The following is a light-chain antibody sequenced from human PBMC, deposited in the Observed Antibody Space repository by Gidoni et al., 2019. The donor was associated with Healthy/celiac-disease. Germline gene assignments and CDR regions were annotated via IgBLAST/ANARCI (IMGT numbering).Light chain of an antibody. V-gene: IGKV1-39*01. CDR3: QQSYSTPWT. Sequence: DIQMPQSPSSLSASVGDRVTIHCRASQSISSYLNWYQQKPGKAPKLLIYAASSLQSGVPSRFSGSGSGTDFTLTISSLQPEYFATYYCQQSYSTPWTFGQGTKVEIK. J-gene: IGKJ1*01. CDR1: QSISSY. CDR2: AAS.